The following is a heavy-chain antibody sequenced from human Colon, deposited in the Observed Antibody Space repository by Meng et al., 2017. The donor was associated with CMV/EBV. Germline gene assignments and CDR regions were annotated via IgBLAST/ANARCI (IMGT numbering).Heavy chain of an antibody. Sequence: CAAPGFTFSSYSMNWVRQAPGKGLEWVSSISSSSSYIYYADSVKGRFTISRDNAKNSLYLQMNSLRAEDTAVYYCAREAVGVTGFDYWGQGTLVTVSS. CDR3: AREAVGVTGFDY. J-gene: IGHJ4*02. D-gene: IGHD1-26*01. CDR1: GFTFSSYS. V-gene: IGHV3-21*01. CDR2: ISSSSSYI.